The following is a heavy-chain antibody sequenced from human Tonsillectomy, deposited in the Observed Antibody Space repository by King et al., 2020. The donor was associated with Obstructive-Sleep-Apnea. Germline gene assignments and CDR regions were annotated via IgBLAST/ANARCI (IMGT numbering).Heavy chain of an antibody. D-gene: IGHD1-26*01. Sequence: VQLVESGGGVVRPGRSLRLSCAASGFTFSSYGMYWVRQAPGKGLEWVALISYDGSQKYYGDSVKGRFTISRDNSKNTLYLQVNSLRPEDTALYYCAKVRGTYLYEPYYFDYWGQGTLVTVSS. J-gene: IGHJ4*02. CDR3: AKVRGTYLYEPYYFDY. CDR2: ISYDGSQK. V-gene: IGHV3-30*18. CDR1: GFTFSSYG.